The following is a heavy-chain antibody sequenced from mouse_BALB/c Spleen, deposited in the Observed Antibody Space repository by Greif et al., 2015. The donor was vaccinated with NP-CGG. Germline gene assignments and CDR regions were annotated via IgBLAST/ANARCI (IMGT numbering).Heavy chain of an antibody. CDR1: GFTFSSFG. V-gene: IGHV5-17*02. J-gene: IGHJ2*01. CDR3: ARSDCYGSSYDYFDY. Sequence: VQLKESGGGLVQPGGSRKLSCAASGFTFSSFGMHWVRQAPEKGLEWVAYISSGSSTIYYADTVKGRFTISRDNPKNTLFLQMTSLRSEDTAMYYCARSDCYGSSYDYFDYWGQGTTLTVSS. CDR2: ISSGSSTI. D-gene: IGHD1-1*01.